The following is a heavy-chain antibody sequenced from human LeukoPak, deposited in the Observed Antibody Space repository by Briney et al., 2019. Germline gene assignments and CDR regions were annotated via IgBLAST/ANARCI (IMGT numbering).Heavy chain of an antibody. J-gene: IGHJ4*02. CDR1: GFTFSNYA. CDR2: TSYDGIKK. CDR3: ARVRPWGDILTGYQDY. D-gene: IGHD3-9*01. V-gene: IGHV3-30*04. Sequence: PGGSLRLSCAASGFTFSNYAMHWVRQAPGKGLEWVAGTSYDGIKKYYADSVKGRITISRDNSKNTLYLQMNSLRAEDTAVYYCARVRPWGDILTGYQDYWGQGTLVTVSS.